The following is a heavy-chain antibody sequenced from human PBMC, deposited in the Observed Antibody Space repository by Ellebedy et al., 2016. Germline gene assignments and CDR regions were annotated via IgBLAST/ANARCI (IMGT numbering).Heavy chain of an antibody. J-gene: IGHJ4*02. V-gene: IGHV3-33*08. CDR3: ARDRGKVVVAARFDY. CDR1: GFTFSSYG. Sequence: GGSLRLSCAASGFTFSSYGMHWVRQAPGKGLEWVAVIWYDGSNKYYADSVKGRFTISRDNSKNTLYLQMNSLRAEDTAVYYCARDRGKVVVAARFDYWGQGTLVTVSS. D-gene: IGHD2-15*01. CDR2: IWYDGSNK.